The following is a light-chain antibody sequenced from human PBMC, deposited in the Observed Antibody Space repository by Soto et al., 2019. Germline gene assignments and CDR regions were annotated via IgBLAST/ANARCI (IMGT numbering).Light chain of an antibody. CDR3: QPGHNCALT. CDR2: GAS. J-gene: IGKJ2*01. V-gene: IGKV3-15*01. Sequence: EIVMTQSPATLSLSPGERAALSCRASQSINSELAWYQQKPGQPPRLLIYGASTRATGVPARFTGSESGSEFTLTISGLQSEDFAVYYCQPGHNCALTFGQGTRLEI. CDR1: QSINSE.